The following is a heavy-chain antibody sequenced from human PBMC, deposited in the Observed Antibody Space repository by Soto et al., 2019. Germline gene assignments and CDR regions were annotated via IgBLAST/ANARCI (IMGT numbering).Heavy chain of an antibody. J-gene: IGHJ4*02. Sequence: QLQLQESGSGLVKPSQTLSLTCAVSGGSISSGSYSWSWIRQPPGKGLEWIGYTYHSGSTYYNPSLKSRVTISVDRSKNQFSLKLSSVTAADTAVYYCASVTHYDFWSGYADYWGQGTLVTVSS. CDR2: TYHSGST. D-gene: IGHD3-3*01. V-gene: IGHV4-30-2*01. CDR3: ASVTHYDFWSGYADY. CDR1: GGSISSGSYS.